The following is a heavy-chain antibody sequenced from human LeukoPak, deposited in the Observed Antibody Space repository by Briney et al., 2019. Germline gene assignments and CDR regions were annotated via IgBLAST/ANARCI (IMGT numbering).Heavy chain of an antibody. CDR2: IHYRGST. CDR1: GGSFTNYY. CDR3: ARHYFDSGAYYAIDAFTV. Sequence: SETLSLTCTVSGGSFTNYYWSWIRQPPGMGMEWIGYIHYRGSTNYNPSSKSRVTISLDTSRNQFSLKLTSVTPADTAVYYCARHYFDSGAYYAIDAFTVWGRGTMVTVSS. D-gene: IGHD3-22*01. J-gene: IGHJ3*01. V-gene: IGHV4-59*01.